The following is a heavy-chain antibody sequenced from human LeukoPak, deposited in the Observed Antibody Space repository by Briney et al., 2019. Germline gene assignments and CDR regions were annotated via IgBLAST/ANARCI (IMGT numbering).Heavy chain of an antibody. CDR2: ISGSGGST. D-gene: IGHD4-11*01. CDR3: ARDDYITSSLDY. V-gene: IGHV3-23*01. CDR1: GFTFSSYA. J-gene: IGHJ4*02. Sequence: GGSLRLSCAASGFTFSSYAMSWVRQAPGKGLEWVSVISGSGGSTFYADSVKGRFIISRDNTKNTLYLQMNSLTAEDTAVYYCARDDYITSSLDYWGQGTLVTVSS.